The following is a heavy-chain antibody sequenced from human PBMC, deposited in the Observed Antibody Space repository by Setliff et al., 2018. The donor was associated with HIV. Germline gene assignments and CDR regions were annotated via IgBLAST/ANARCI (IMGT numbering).Heavy chain of an antibody. CDR1: GYTFSNYG. CDR3: ARWSDYGDYNNWFDP. CDR2: ISAYNGYT. V-gene: IGHV1-18*01. J-gene: IGHJ5*02. D-gene: IGHD4-17*01. Sequence: ASVKVSCKASGYTFSNYGLSWVRQAPGQGLEWMGWISAYNGYTNYAQKFQGRVTITADESTSTAYMELSSLRSEDTAVYYCARWSDYGDYNNWFDPWGQGTLVTVSS.